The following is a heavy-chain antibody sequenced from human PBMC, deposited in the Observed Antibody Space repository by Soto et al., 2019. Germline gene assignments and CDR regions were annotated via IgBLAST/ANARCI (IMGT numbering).Heavy chain of an antibody. Sequence: QVHLVQSGAEVKKPGSSVKVSCKAPGGTFSNYAINWVRQAPGQGLEWMGRIIPIFSTTNYAQKFQGRVTMTADESTITAYLELSSLKQDDTAVYYCAREVAADGTFREDVFDIWGQGTLVTVSS. V-gene: IGHV1-69*12. CDR2: IIPIFSTT. D-gene: IGHD6-13*01. J-gene: IGHJ3*02. CDR1: GGTFSNYA. CDR3: AREVAADGTFREDVFDI.